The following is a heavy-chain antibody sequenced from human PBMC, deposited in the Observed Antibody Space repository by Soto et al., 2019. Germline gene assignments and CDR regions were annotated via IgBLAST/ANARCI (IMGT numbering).Heavy chain of an antibody. J-gene: IGHJ3*01. V-gene: IGHV3-74*03. D-gene: IGHD1-26*01. CDR3: ARGDRGAFDL. Sequence: EVQLVESGGGLVQPGESLRLSCAASGFTFSYYWMHWVRQAPGKGLVWVSRIHSDGSSTTYADSVKGRFTISRDNAVNTVYLQMNSLRAEDTAVYYCARGDRGAFDLWGQGTVVTVSS. CDR2: IHSDGSST. CDR1: GFTFSYYW.